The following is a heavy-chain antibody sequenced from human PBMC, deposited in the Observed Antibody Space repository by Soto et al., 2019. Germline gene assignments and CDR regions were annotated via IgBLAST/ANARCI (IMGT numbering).Heavy chain of an antibody. CDR2: IYHSGST. J-gene: IGHJ6*02. CDR3: ARGTVGVTATIGAGYYGMDV. Sequence: SETLSLTCAVSGGSISSGGYSWSWIRQPPGKGLEWIGYIYHSGSTYYNPSLKSRVTISVDRSKNQFSLKLSSVTAADTAVYYCARGTVGVTATIGAGYYGMDVWGQGTTVTVSS. D-gene: IGHD2-21*02. V-gene: IGHV4-30-2*01. CDR1: GGSISSGGYS.